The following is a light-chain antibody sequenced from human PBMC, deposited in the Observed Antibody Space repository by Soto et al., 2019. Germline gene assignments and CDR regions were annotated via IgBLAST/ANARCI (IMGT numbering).Light chain of an antibody. J-gene: IGKJ2*01. CDR1: ERVGAS. Sequence: DIHLTQSPSSLSASVGDRVTITCRARERVGASLAWYQQKAGKAPKLLIHGASTADSDVPIRFSGSGSGTEFTLTISSLQPGDVGTYFCQQYIEYSTFGQGTRLEI. V-gene: IGKV1-5*01. CDR2: GAS. CDR3: QQYIEYST.